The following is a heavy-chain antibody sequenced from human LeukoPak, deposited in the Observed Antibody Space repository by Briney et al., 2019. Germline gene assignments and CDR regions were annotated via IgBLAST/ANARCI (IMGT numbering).Heavy chain of an antibody. CDR3: ARAIPNYYDSGSYLGAFDI. V-gene: IGHV4-59*01. CDR2: ISYSGST. Sequence: SETLSLTCTVSGGSISTYYWNWIPQPPGTGLEWIRYISYSGSTNHHPSLKSRVTISVDTSTNQFSLKLSSVTAADTAVYYCARAIPNYYDSGSYLGAFDIWGQGTMVTASS. D-gene: IGHD3-10*01. J-gene: IGHJ3*02. CDR1: GGSISTYY.